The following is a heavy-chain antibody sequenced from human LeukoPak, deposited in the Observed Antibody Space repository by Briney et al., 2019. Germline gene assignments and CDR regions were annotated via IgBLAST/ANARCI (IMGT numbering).Heavy chain of an antibody. Sequence: SQTLSLTCTVSGGSISSGDYYWSWIRQPPGKGLEWIGYIYYSGSTYYNPSLKSRVTISVDTSKNQFSLKLSSVTAADTAAYYCASHYYGSGTAYNWFDPWGQGTLVTVSS. CDR1: GGSISSGDYY. D-gene: IGHD3-10*01. CDR3: ASHYYGSGTAYNWFDP. CDR2: IYYSGST. J-gene: IGHJ5*02. V-gene: IGHV4-30-4*01.